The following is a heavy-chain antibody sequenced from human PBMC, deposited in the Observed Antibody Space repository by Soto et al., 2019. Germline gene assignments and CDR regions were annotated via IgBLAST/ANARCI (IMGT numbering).Heavy chain of an antibody. J-gene: IGHJ6*02. CDR1: GFTFSSYA. CDR2: ISYDGSNK. D-gene: IGHD6-19*01. V-gene: IGHV3-30-3*01. CDR3: ARDLRDSSGWYVPSHRHYYYYGMDV. Sequence: GGSLRLSCAASGFTFSSYAMHWVRQAPGKGLEWVAVISYDGSNKYYADSVKGRFTISRDNSKNTLYLQMNSLRAEDTAVYYCARDLRDSSGWYVPSHRHYYYYGMDVWGQGTTVTVSS.